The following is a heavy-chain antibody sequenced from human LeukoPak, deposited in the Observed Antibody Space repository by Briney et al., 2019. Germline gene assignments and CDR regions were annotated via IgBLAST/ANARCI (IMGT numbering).Heavy chain of an antibody. CDR3: ATAPDSSGWYGTHFDY. CDR2: FDPEDGET. CDR1: GYTLTELS. V-gene: IGHV1-24*01. D-gene: IGHD6-19*01. Sequence: ASVKVSCKVSGYTLTELSMHWVRQAPGKGLEWMGGFDPEDGETIYAQKFQGRVTMTEDTSTDTAYMELSSLRSEDTAVYYCATAPDSSGWYGTHFDYWGQGTLVTVSS. J-gene: IGHJ4*02.